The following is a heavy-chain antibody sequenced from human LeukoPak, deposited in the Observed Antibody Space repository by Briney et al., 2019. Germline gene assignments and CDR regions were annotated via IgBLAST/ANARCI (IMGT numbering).Heavy chain of an antibody. CDR3: AKDVPAAYFDY. J-gene: IGHJ4*02. CDR2: VRYDESTK. V-gene: IGHV3-30*02. D-gene: IGHD2-2*01. CDR1: GFPVSSNY. Sequence: SGGSLRLSCAASGFPVSSNYMSWVRQAPGKGLEWVAFVRYDESTKFYADSVKGRFTISRDNSKTTLYLQMNSLRAEDTAVYYCAKDVPAAYFDYWGQGTLVTVSS.